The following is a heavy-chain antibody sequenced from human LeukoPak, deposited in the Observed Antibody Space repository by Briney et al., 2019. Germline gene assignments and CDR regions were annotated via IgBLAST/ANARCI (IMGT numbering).Heavy chain of an antibody. CDR3: ARSEEPLAADTLAY. CDR2: LYSDGNT. D-gene: IGHD1-14*01. Sequence: PGGSLRLSCAASGFTVITYDMTWVRQAPGKGLEWVSGLYSDGNTKYAASVQGRFTISRDNSKNTLYLEMKSLSPDDTAVYYCARSEEPLAADTLAYWGQGTLVTVSS. CDR1: GFTVITYD. V-gene: IGHV3-53*01. J-gene: IGHJ4*02.